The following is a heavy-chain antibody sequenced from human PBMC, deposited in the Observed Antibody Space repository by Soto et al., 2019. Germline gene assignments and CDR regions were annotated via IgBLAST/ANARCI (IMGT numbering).Heavy chain of an antibody. CDR1: GGSISSYY. J-gene: IGHJ4*02. Sequence: SETLSLTCAVSGGSISSYYWSWIRQPPGKGLEWIGEINHSGSTNYNPSLKSRVTISVDTSKNQFSLKLTSVTAADTAVYYCARDKITGLFDYWGQGTLVTVSS. D-gene: IGHD2-8*02. V-gene: IGHV4-34*01. CDR2: INHSGST. CDR3: ARDKITGLFDY.